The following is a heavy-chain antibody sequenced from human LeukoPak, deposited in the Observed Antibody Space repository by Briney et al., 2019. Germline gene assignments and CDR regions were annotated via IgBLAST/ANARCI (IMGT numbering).Heavy chain of an antibody. D-gene: IGHD2-8*01. CDR2: INSDESNT. CDR1: GFTFSNYL. CDR3: GRGGNGIDI. Sequence: GGSLRLSCAASGFTFSNYLMHWVRQAPGKGLVWVSRINSDESNTNSYADSVKGRFTISRDNAKNTLYLQMNSLRAEDTAVYFCGRGGNGIDIWGQGTTVIVSS. J-gene: IGHJ3*02. V-gene: IGHV3-74*01.